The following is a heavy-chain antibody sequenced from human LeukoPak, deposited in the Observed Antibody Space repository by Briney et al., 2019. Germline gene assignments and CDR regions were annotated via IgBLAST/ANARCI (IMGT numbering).Heavy chain of an antibody. Sequence: GGSLRLSCAASGFTFDDYGMSWVRQAPGKGLEWVSGINWNGDTIGYADSVKGRFTISRDNAKNSLYLQMNSLRAEDTALYYCARDGRRRITIFGVVLNYYYMDVWGKGTTVTVSS. D-gene: IGHD3-3*01. J-gene: IGHJ6*03. CDR1: GFTFDDYG. CDR2: INWNGDTI. V-gene: IGHV3-20*04. CDR3: ARDGRRRITIFGVVLNYYYMDV.